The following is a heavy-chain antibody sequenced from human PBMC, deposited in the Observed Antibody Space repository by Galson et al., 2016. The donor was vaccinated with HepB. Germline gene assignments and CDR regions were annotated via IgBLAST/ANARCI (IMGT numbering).Heavy chain of an antibody. CDR2: IIPIFGTG. Sequence: SVKVSCKASGGTYTTFSNYALSWVRQAPGQGLEWMGGIIPIFGTGHYAQKFQGRLNITADISTSTTYMELRSLRSEDTAVYYCARDRNYGGGYSYAFNVWGQGTMVTVSS. CDR1: GGTYTTFSNYA. V-gene: IGHV1-69*06. J-gene: IGHJ3*01. CDR3: ARDRNYGGGYSYAFNV. D-gene: IGHD5-18*01.